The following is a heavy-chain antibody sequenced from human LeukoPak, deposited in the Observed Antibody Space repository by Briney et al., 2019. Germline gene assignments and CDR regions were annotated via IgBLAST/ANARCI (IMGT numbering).Heavy chain of an antibody. CDR2: ISGYNGNR. CDR3: TRVGDSSGWSYYFDN. J-gene: IGHJ4*02. D-gene: IGHD6-19*01. V-gene: IGHV1-18*01. CDR1: GYTFTRYD. Sequence: ASVKVSCKASGYTFTRYDINWVRQATGQGLEWMGWISGYNGNRKYARKLQGRVTMTTDTSTSTAYMELRSLRSDDTAVYYCTRVGDSSGWSYYFDNWGQGTLVSVSS.